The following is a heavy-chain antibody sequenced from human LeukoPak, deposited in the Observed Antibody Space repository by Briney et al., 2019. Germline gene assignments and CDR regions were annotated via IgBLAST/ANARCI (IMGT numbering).Heavy chain of an antibody. CDR1: GFTFSSYK. J-gene: IGHJ6*04. CDR2: ISSSGSTI. Sequence: GGSLRLSSAASGFTFSSYKMNWVRHAPGEGLEWVSYISSSGSTIYYADSVKGRFTIFRDNAKNSLYLQMNSLRAEDTAVYYCAELGITMIGGVWGKGTTVTISS. V-gene: IGHV3-48*03. CDR3: AELGITMIGGV. D-gene: IGHD3-10*02.